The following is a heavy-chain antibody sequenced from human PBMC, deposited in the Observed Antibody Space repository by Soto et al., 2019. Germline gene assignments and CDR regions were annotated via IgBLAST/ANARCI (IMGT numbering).Heavy chain of an antibody. CDR3: ARVEYSGSYYGRYYYYGMDV. V-gene: IGHV1-18*01. D-gene: IGHD1-26*01. CDR1: GYTFTSYG. Sequence: RASVKVSCKASGYTFTSYGISWVRQAPGQGLEWMGWISAYNGNTNYAQKLQGRVTMTTDTSTSTAYMELRSLRSDDTAVYYCARVEYSGSYYGRYYYYGMDVWGQGTTVTVSS. J-gene: IGHJ6*02. CDR2: ISAYNGNT.